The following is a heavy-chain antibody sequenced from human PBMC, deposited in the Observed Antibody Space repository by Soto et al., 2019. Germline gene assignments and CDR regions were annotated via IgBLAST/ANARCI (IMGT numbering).Heavy chain of an antibody. Sequence: QVQLLRSGAEVKRPGSSVKVSCKASGDTFSFYSINWVRQAPGLGLEWMGRVNPILSMSNYAQRFQGRVTMTADKSTSTAYMELSGLRSEDTAMYYCATSYGSGYRAFDYWGQGALVTVSS. CDR2: VNPILSMS. D-gene: IGHD3-10*01. CDR3: ATSYGSGYRAFDY. V-gene: IGHV1-69*04. CDR1: GDTFSFYS. J-gene: IGHJ4*02.